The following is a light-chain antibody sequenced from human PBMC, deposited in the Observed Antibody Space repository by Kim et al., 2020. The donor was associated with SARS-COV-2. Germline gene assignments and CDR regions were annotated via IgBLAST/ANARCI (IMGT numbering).Light chain of an antibody. V-gene: IGKV3-20*01. CDR3: QKYGSSSWT. Sequence: SQGERVPLSCRASQSISSSYLCWYQRRPGQAPRRLFYGASGWATVIPDRFCGSVSGTDNTLTISIREPEDFAVYYCQKYGSSSWTFGRGTKVEIK. CDR2: GAS. J-gene: IGKJ1*01. CDR1: QSISSSY.